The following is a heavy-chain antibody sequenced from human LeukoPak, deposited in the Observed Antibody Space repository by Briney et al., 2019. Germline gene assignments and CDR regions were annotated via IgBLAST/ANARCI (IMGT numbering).Heavy chain of an antibody. D-gene: IGHD6-19*01. CDR1: GYSFTDYF. CDR3: ARLSTATRHWLAASDI. CDR2: INPDAGDT. Sequence: ASVNVSCKASGYSFTDYFLYWVRQAPGQGLEWMGRINPDAGDTNYAQTFQVRITMTRDTSISTAYMELSSLKSDATTVYYCARLSTATRHWLAASDIWGQGTVVTVSS. J-gene: IGHJ3*02. V-gene: IGHV1-2*06.